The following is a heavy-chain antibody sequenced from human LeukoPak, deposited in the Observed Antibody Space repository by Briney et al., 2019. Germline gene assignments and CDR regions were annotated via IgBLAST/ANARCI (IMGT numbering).Heavy chain of an antibody. D-gene: IGHD2/OR15-2a*01. Sequence: GGSLRLSCAASGFTFNTYGMNWVRQAPGKGLEWVSIISSSGSDTYYADSVKGRFTIARDNPQNTLYLRMNILRADDTAIYYCARQGEGTTDYWGQGTLVTVSS. CDR1: GFTFNTYG. CDR2: ISSSGSDT. CDR3: ARQGEGTTDY. V-gene: IGHV3-23*01. J-gene: IGHJ4*02.